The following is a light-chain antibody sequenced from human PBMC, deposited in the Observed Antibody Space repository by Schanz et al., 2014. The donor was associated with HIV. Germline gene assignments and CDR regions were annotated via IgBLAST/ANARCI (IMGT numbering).Light chain of an antibody. J-gene: IGKJ1*01. CDR1: QSVSTNS. CDR2: SAS. Sequence: EIVLTQSPVILSLSPGERASLSCRASQSVSTNSLGWYQQKRGQVPRLLIYSASRRANGIPDRFSGSGSGTDFTLTISRLEPEDCAVYYCHQYGSLPWTFGQGTKVEVK. CDR3: HQYGSLPWT. V-gene: IGKV3-20*01.